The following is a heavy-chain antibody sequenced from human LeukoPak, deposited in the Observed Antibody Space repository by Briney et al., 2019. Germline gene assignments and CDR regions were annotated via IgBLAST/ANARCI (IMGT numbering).Heavy chain of an antibody. V-gene: IGHV3-11*06. CDR3: ARVRGSGSYPNWFDP. J-gene: IGHJ5*02. D-gene: IGHD3-10*01. CDR1: GFTFSDYY. CDR2: ISSSSSYT. Sequence: GGSLRLSCAASGFTFSDYYMSWIRQAPGKGLEWVSYISSSSSYTNYADSVKGRFTISRDNAKNSLYLQMNSLRAEDTAEYYRARVRGSGSYPNWFDPWGQGTLVTVSS.